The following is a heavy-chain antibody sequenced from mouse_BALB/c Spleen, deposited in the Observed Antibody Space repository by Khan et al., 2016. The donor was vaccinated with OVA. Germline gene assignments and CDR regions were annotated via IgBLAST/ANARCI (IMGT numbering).Heavy chain of an antibody. CDR3: TIPPHFSYVLVY. CDR1: GYTFTNYG. J-gene: IGHJ4*01. V-gene: IGHV9-3-1*01. CDR2: ISTYTGEP. Sequence: QVQLKESGPELKKPGETVKISCKASGYTFTNYGMNWVQQAPGKALKWMGWISTYTGEPTYADDFKGRFAFYLETSASTAYLQINNLKNEDTSKYFCTIPPHFSYVLVYWGQGTSVTVSA.